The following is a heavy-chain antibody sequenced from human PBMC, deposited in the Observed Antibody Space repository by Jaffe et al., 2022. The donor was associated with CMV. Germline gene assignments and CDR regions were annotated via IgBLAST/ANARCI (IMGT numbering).Heavy chain of an antibody. CDR3: ARMEWPLGPMDV. D-gene: IGHD2-8*01. CDR2: IDWDDDK. J-gene: IGHJ6*02. CDR1: GFSLSTSGMC. Sequence: QVTLRESGPALVKPTQTLTLTCTFSGFSLSTSGMCVSWIRQPPGKALEWLARIDWDDDKYYSTSLKTRLTISKDTSKNQVVLTMTNMDPVDTATYYCARMEWPLGPMDVWGQGTTVTVSS. V-gene: IGHV2-70*15.